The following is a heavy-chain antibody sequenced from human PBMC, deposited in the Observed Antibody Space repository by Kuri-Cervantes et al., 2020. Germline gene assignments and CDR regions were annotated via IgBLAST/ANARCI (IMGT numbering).Heavy chain of an antibody. J-gene: IGHJ6*02. CDR1: GGTFSSYA. Sequence: SVKVSCKASGGTFSSYAISWLRQAPGQGLEWMGGIIPIFGTANYSQKFQGRVTITADESTNTVNMELTSLRSEDTALYYCARGGELGVDQGHYYYGMDVWGQGTTVTVSS. D-gene: IGHD3-16*01. CDR3: ARGGELGVDQGHYYYGMDV. V-gene: IGHV1-69*13. CDR2: IIPIFGTA.